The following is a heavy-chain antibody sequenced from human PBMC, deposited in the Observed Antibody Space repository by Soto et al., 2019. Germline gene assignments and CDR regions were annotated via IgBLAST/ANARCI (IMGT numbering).Heavy chain of an antibody. CDR1: GYDITTYW. D-gene: IGHD5-12*01. CDR2: IDPSDSYI. J-gene: IGHJ5*02. Sequence: PGESLKISCKGSGYDITTYWISWVRQMPGRGLEWMGRIDPSDSYINYSPSFQGHVTFSADRSTNTAYLQWNSLKASDTAIVYCARHTYSASSWRDPWGQGTLVTVS. CDR3: ARHTYSASSWRDP. V-gene: IGHV5-10-1*01.